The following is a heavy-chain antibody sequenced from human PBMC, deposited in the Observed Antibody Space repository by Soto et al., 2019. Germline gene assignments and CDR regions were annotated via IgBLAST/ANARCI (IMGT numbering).Heavy chain of an antibody. J-gene: IGHJ4*02. Sequence: SETLSVTCTVSGGSINSYFWSWIRQPPGKGLEWIGYIYSSEYTDYNPSLKSRVTISVDTSKDQFSLQLKSVTAADTAVYYCARHRDYDILTYYRKYYFDYWGQGTLVTVSS. V-gene: IGHV4-59*08. CDR2: IYSSEYT. CDR3: ARHRDYDILTYYRKYYFDY. CDR1: GGSINSYF. D-gene: IGHD3-9*01.